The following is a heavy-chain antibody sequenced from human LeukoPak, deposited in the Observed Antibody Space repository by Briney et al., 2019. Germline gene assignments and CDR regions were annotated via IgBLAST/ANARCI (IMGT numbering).Heavy chain of an antibody. J-gene: IGHJ4*02. Sequence: APVKVSCKASGYSLTTYYMHWVRQAPGQGLEWMAIINPSGGSTNYAQKFQGRVTMTRNTSISTAYMELSSLRSEDTAVYYCARAFDSNWDYWGQGTLVTVSS. D-gene: IGHD4-11*01. CDR3: ARAFDSNWDY. V-gene: IGHV1-46*01. CDR2: INPSGGST. CDR1: GYSLTTYY.